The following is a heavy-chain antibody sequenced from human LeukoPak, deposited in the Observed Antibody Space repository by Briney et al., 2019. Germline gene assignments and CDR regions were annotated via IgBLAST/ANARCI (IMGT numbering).Heavy chain of an antibody. Sequence: SETLSLTCTVSGGSFSSGSSYWSWIRQPPGKGLEWIGYIYDSGTTNYNSSLKSRVTISVDTYKNQFSLKLSSVTAADTAVYYCARVGAGTFDYWGQGTLVTVSS. CDR3: ARVGAGTFDY. CDR1: GGSFSSGSSY. J-gene: IGHJ4*02. V-gene: IGHV4-61*01. D-gene: IGHD4/OR15-4a*01. CDR2: IYDSGTT.